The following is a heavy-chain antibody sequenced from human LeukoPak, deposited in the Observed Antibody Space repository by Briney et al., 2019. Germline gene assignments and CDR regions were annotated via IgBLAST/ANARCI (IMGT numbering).Heavy chain of an antibody. D-gene: IGHD1-1*01. CDR1: GFTFSDYS. CDR3: ARDHNYAFDN. Sequence: GGSLRLSFAPSGFTFSDYSISWVRQAPGKWREWVSYIGISSGNTKYADSVKGRFTISGDNAKNSLYLQMNSLRVEDTAVYYCARDHNYAFDNWGQGTLVTVSS. J-gene: IGHJ4*02. V-gene: IGHV3-48*01. CDR2: IGISSGNT.